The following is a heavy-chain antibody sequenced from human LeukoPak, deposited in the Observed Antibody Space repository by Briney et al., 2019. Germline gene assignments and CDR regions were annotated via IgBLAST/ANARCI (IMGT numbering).Heavy chain of an antibody. Sequence: GGSLRLSCAASGFTFSSYAMSWVRQAPGKGLEWASAISGSGGSTYYADSVKGRFTISRDNAKNTLYLQMNSLRAEDTAVYYCARAPGYYGMDVWGQGTTVTVSS. V-gene: IGHV3-23*01. CDR2: ISGSGGST. CDR1: GFTFSSYA. J-gene: IGHJ6*02. CDR3: ARAPGYYGMDV.